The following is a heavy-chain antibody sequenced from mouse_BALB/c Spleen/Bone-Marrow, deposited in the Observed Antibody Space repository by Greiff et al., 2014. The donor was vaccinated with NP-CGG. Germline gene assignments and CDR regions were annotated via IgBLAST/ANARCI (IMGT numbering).Heavy chain of an antibody. CDR1: GYTFTDYT. J-gene: IGHJ2*01. CDR2: FNPNSGYT. Sequence: LEESGAELARPGASVRMSCKASGYTFTDYTLHWVKQRPGQGLDWIGYFNPNSGYTNYNQKFKDKATLTADKSSNTAYIQLSSLTSEDSAVYYCARGRFYYWGRGTTLTVSS. D-gene: IGHD1-1*01. CDR3: ARGRFYY. V-gene: IGHV1-4*01.